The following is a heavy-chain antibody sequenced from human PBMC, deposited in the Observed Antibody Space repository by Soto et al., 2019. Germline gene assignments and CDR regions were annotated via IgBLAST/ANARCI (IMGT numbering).Heavy chain of an antibody. Sequence: QVQLQQWGAGPLRPLETLSLTCGVSGGSFSGYYWAWIRQSPGKGLEWIGEINDRGSINYNPSLKSRVSISVDTSKNHYSLNLRSVTAADTAVYYCARESHDILTGPPWVWYFYLWGRGTLVTVSS. CDR1: GGSFSGYY. V-gene: IGHV4-34*01. D-gene: IGHD3-9*01. CDR3: ARESHDILTGPPWVWYFYL. CDR2: INDRGSI. J-gene: IGHJ2*01.